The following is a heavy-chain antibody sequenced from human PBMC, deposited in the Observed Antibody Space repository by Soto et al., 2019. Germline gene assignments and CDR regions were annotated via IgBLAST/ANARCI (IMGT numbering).Heavy chain of an antibody. V-gene: IGHV5-10-1*01. CDR3: DRKIYPHDLGPNFYYCLDS. D-gene: IGHD2-21*01. J-gene: IGHJ5*01. Sequence: GESLKISCKGSGYSFAGYWITWVRQKPGKGLEWMGRIDPSDSQTYYSPSFRGHVTISVTKSITTVFLQWSSLRASDTAMYYCDRKIYPHDLGPNFYYCLDSWGQGTPVTVSS. CDR2: IDPSDSQT. CDR1: GYSFAGYW.